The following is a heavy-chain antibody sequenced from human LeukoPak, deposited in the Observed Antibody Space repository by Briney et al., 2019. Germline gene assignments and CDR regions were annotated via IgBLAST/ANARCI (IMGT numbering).Heavy chain of an antibody. V-gene: IGHV4-31*03. CDR3: ARERVTYYFDY. CDR2: IYYSGST. D-gene: IGHD4-11*01. J-gene: IGHJ4*02. CDR1: GGSISSGGYY. Sequence: SETLSLTCTVSGGSISSGGYYWSWIRQHPGKGLEWIGYIYYSGSTYYNPSLKSRVTISVDTSKNQFSLKLSSVTAADTAVYYCARERVTYYFDYWGQGTLVTVSS.